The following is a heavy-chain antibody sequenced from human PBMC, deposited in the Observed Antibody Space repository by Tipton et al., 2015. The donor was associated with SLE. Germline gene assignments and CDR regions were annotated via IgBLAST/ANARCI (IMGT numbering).Heavy chain of an antibody. D-gene: IGHD4-23*01. Sequence: SGFTFSSYSMNWVRQAPGKGLEWVSSISSSSSYIYYADSVKGRFTISRDNAKNSLYLQMNSLRAEDTAVYYCASDGGNYLDYWGQGTLVTVSS. CDR3: ASDGGNYLDY. V-gene: IGHV3-21*03. CDR2: ISSSSSYI. J-gene: IGHJ4*02. CDR1: GFTFSSYS.